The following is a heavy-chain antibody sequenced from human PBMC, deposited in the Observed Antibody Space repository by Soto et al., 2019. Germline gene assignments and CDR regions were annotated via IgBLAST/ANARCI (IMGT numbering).Heavy chain of an antibody. CDR1: GGTFSTYS. D-gene: IGHD2-21*01. Sequence: QVQLVQSGAEVKKPGSSVKVSCKDSGGTFSTYSMFWVRQAPGQGLEWMGRIIPMLGIRNYAQRFQDRVTITADKSTATAHMELSSMRSEDTALYYCTIGSWSGEVFDIWGQGTMVTVS. J-gene: IGHJ3*02. V-gene: IGHV1-69*02. CDR2: IIPMLGIR. CDR3: TIGSWSGEVFDI.